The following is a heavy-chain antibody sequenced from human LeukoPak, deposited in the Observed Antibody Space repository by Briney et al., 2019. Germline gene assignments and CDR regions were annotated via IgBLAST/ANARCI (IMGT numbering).Heavy chain of an antibody. CDR2: IYYSGAT. CDR1: GGSISSNTYY. J-gene: IGHJ4*02. CDR3: ARLGTRSSLYYFDF. V-gene: IGHV4-39*01. Sequence: SETLSLTCTVSGGSISSNTYYWGWIRQPPGKGLEWIGNIYYSGATYYNPSLKSRVSISMDTSKNQFSLKLNSMTATDTAVYYCARLGTRSSLYYFDFWGQGTLVTVSS. D-gene: IGHD6-6*01.